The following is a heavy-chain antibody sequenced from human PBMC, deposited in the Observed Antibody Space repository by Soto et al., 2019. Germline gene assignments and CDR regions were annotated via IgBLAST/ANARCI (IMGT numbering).Heavy chain of an antibody. CDR1: DGSISSYY. D-gene: IGHD3-16*01. Sequence: SETLSLTCTVSDGSISSYYWSWIRQPPGKGLEWIGYIYYSGSTNYNPSLKSRVTISVDTSKNQFSLKLSSVTAADTAVYYCARDLRLDGMDVWGQGTTVTVSS. J-gene: IGHJ6*02. CDR2: IYYSGST. CDR3: ARDLRLDGMDV. V-gene: IGHV4-59*01.